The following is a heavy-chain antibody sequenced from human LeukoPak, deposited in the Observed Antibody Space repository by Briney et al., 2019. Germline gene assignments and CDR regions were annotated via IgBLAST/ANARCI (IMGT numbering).Heavy chain of an antibody. CDR1: GYTFSSYG. CDR2: ISAYNGNT. V-gene: IGHV1-18*01. Sequence: GASVKVSCKASGYTFSSYGISWVRQAPGQGLEWMGWISAYNGNTNYAQKVQGRVTLTTETSTSTAYMELRSLRSDDTAVYYCARDXQLGSSGYYAAYWGQGTLVTVSS. D-gene: IGHD3-22*01. CDR3: ARDXQLGSSGYYAAY. J-gene: IGHJ4*02.